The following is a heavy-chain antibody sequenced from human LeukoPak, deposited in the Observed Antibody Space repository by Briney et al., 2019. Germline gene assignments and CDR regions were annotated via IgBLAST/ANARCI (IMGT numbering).Heavy chain of an antibody. V-gene: IGHV3-21*01. D-gene: IGHD6-19*01. CDR2: ISSSSSYI. CDR1: GFTFSSYA. CDR3: ARAMSAVAGIDY. Sequence: PGGSLRLSCAASGFTFSSYAMSWVRQAPGKGLEWVSSISSSSSYIYYADSVKGRFTISRDNAKNPLYLQMNSLRAEDTAVYYCARAMSAVAGIDYWGQGTLVTASS. J-gene: IGHJ4*02.